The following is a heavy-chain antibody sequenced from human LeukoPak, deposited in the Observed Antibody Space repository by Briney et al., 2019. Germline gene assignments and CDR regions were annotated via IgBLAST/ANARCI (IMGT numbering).Heavy chain of an antibody. CDR3: ARSGYSYGWNYFDY. Sequence: PGGSLRLSCAASGSTFSSYWMHWFRQAPGKGLVWVSRIDSDGSSTSYADSVKGRFTISRDNAKNTLYLQMNSLRAEDTAVYYCARSGYSYGWNYFDYWGQGTLVTVSS. V-gene: IGHV3-74*01. J-gene: IGHJ4*02. CDR2: IDSDGSST. CDR1: GSTFSSYW. D-gene: IGHD5-18*01.